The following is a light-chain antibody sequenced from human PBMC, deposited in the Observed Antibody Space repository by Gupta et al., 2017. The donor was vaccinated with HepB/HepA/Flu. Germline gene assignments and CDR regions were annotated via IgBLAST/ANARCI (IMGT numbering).Light chain of an antibody. Sequence: EIVLTQSPATLSLSPGERATLSCRASQSVSSDLAWYQQKPGQAPRLLIYDASNRATGIPGRFSGSGSGTDFTLTISSLDPEDFAVYYCQQRSSWPLTFGGGTKVEIK. CDR2: DAS. CDR3: QQRSSWPLT. CDR1: QSVSSD. V-gene: IGKV3-11*01. J-gene: IGKJ4*01.